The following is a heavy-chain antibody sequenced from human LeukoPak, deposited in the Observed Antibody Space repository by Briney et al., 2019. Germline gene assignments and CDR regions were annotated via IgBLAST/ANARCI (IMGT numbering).Heavy chain of an antibody. D-gene: IGHD1-14*01. CDR1: GFTVSSNY. J-gene: IGHJ6*02. V-gene: IGHV3-30-3*01. CDR2: ISYDGSNK. Sequence: GGSLRLSCAASGFTVSSNYMSWVRQAPGKGLEWVAVISYDGSNKYYADSVKGRFTISRDNSKNTLYLQMNSLRAEDTAVYYCARDPTRTYYYYYGMDVWGQGTTVTVSS. CDR3: ARDPTRTYYYYYGMDV.